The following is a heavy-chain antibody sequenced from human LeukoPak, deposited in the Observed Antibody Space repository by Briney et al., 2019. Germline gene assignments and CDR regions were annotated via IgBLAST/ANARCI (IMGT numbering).Heavy chain of an antibody. J-gene: IGHJ6*03. Sequence: SETLSLTCTVSGGSISSGSYYWSWIRQPAGKGLEWIGRIYTSGSTNYNPSLKSRVTISVDTSKNQFSLKLSSVTAADTAVYYCARTNYYDSSGPLYYYMDVWGKGTTVTVSS. V-gene: IGHV4-61*02. CDR3: ARTNYYDSSGPLYYYMDV. CDR1: GGSISSGSYY. D-gene: IGHD3-22*01. CDR2: IYTSGST.